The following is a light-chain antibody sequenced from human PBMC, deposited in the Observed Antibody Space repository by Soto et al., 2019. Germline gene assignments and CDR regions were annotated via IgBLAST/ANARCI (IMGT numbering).Light chain of an antibody. CDR1: SSNIGAGYD. CDR2: GNS. J-gene: IGLJ2*01. V-gene: IGLV1-40*01. CDR3: HSYDRSLNGSVV. Sequence: QPVLTQPPSVSGAPGQRVTISCTGSSSNIGAGYDVHWYQQLPGTAPKLLIYGNSNRPSGVPNRFSGSKSGTSASLAITGLQAEDEADYYCHSYDRSLNGSVVFGGGTQLTVL.